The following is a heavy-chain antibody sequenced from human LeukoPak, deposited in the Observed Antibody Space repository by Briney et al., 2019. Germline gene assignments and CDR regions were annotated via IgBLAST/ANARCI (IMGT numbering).Heavy chain of an antibody. Sequence: GGSLSLSCAASAFAVTNYYMSWVRQAPGKGLEWVAVISYDGSNKYYADSVKGRFTISRDNSKNTLYLQMNSLRAEDTAVYYCAKFFTGEYVRAFDVWGQGTMVTVSS. D-gene: IGHD3-10*02. V-gene: IGHV3-30*18. CDR3: AKFFTGEYVRAFDV. CDR1: AFAVTNYY. CDR2: ISYDGSNK. J-gene: IGHJ3*01.